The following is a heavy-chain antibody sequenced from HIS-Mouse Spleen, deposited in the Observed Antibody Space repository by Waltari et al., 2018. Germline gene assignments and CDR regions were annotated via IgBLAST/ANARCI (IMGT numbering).Heavy chain of an antibody. CDR2: IYYSGST. CDR1: GGSISSSIYF. V-gene: IGHV4-39*07. Sequence: QLQLQESGPGLVKPSETLSLTCTVPGGSISSSIYFSAWIRQPPGTGLEWIGSIYYSGSTYYTPSLKSRVTISVDTSKTQFSLKLSSVTAADTAVYYCAREIPYSSSWYDWYFDLWGRGTLVTVSS. D-gene: IGHD6-13*01. CDR3: AREIPYSSSWYDWYFDL. J-gene: IGHJ2*01.